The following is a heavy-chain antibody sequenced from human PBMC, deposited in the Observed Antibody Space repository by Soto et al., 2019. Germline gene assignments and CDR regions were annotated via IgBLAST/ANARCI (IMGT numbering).Heavy chain of an antibody. D-gene: IGHD6-19*01. CDR1: GYSISSGYY. CDR3: ARGVAGTLDY. Sequence: PSETLSLTCAVSGYSISSGYYWNCIRQSPGKGLEWIGCVYYNGITFYNSSLKSRVTMTADTSKNHFSLRLTSVTAADTAVYFCARGVAGTLDYWGQGALVTVYS. CDR2: VYYNGIT. V-gene: IGHV4-38-2*01. J-gene: IGHJ4*02.